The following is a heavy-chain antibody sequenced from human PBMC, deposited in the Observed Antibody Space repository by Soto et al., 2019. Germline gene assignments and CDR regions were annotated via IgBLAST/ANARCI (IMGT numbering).Heavy chain of an antibody. J-gene: IGHJ4*02. CDR1: GFNFDKYG. Sequence: GGSLRLSXAASGFNFDKYGIHWVRQAPGKGLEWVAVISYDGSNKYYADSVKGRFTISRDNSKNTLYLQMNSLRAEDTAVYYCAKFMGQQKYDFWSGTDLWGQGTLVTVSS. V-gene: IGHV3-30*18. CDR2: ISYDGSNK. CDR3: AKFMGQQKYDFWSGTDL. D-gene: IGHD3-3*01.